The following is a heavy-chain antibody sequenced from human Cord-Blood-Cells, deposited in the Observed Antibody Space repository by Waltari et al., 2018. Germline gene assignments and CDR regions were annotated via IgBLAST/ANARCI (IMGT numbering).Heavy chain of an antibody. CDR2: INHSGST. CDR3: ARAYGDIVVVPAAMIFDY. J-gene: IGHJ4*02. CDR1: GGSFSGYY. Sequence: QVQLQQWGAGLLKPSETLSLTCAVYGGSFSGYYWSWIRQPPGKGLEWIGEINHSGSTNYNPSLKSRVTISVDTSKNQFSLKLSSVTAADMAVYYCARAYGDIVVVPAAMIFDYWGQGTLVTVSS. V-gene: IGHV4-34*01. D-gene: IGHD2-2*01.